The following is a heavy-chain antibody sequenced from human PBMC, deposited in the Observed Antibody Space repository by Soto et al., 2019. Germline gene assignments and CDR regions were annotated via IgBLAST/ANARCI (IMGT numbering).Heavy chain of an antibody. J-gene: IGHJ6*03. CDR2: IRSKTYGGTT. V-gene: IGHV3-49*03. D-gene: IGHD2-2*01. Sequence: GGSLRLSCTASGFTFGDYAMSWFRQAPGKGLEWVGFIRSKTYGGTTEYAASVKGRFSISRDDSKSIAYLQMNSLKTEDTAVYYCTRDTWSTIHYYYYMDVWGKGTTVTVSS. CDR1: GFTFGDYA. CDR3: TRDTWSTIHYYYYMDV.